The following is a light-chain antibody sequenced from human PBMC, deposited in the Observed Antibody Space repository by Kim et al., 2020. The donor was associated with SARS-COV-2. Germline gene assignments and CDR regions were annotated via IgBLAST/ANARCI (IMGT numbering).Light chain of an antibody. CDR2: GAS. CDR3: HQYNNWPRT. V-gene: IGKV3-15*01. J-gene: IGKJ1*01. Sequence: EPLMTQSPATLSASPGEGAILSCRASQSVSSYLAWYQQKPGQPPRLLIYGASTRASGVPARFRGSGSGTDFTLTISSLQSEDFAVYYCHQYNNWPRTFGQGTKVDIK. CDR1: QSVSSY.